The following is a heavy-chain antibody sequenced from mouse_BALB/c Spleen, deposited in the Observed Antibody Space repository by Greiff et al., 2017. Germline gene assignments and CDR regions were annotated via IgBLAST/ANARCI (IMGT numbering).Heavy chain of an antibody. CDR2: INPGSGGT. Sequence: QVQLQQSGAEMVRPGTSVKVSCKASGYAFPNYLIAWVKQRPGQGREWIGVINPGSGGTNYNEKFKGKATLTADKSSSTAYMQLSSLTSDDSAVYFCARSRDRYDVLAYWGQGTLVTVSA. V-gene: IGHV1-54*01. D-gene: IGHD2-14*01. J-gene: IGHJ3*01. CDR3: ARSRDRYDVLAY. CDR1: GYAFPNYL.